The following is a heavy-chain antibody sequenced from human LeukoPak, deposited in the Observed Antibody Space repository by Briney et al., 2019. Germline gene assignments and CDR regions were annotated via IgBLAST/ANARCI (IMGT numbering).Heavy chain of an antibody. CDR3: AKSSIFYDSSGYYVGEKYYFDY. D-gene: IGHD3-22*01. J-gene: IGHJ4*02. CDR1: GFTFDDYG. Sequence: PGGSLRLSCAASGFTFDDYGMSWVRQAPGKGLEWVSAISGSGTSTYYADSVKGRFTISRDNSKNTLYLQMNSLRAEDTAVYYCAKSSIFYDSSGYYVGEKYYFDYWGQGTLVTVSS. V-gene: IGHV3-23*01. CDR2: ISGSGTST.